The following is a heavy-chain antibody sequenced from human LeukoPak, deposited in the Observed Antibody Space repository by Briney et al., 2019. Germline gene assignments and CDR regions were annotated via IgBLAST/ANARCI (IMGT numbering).Heavy chain of an antibody. CDR3: ARVSGYDWESSYDY. D-gene: IGHD5-12*01. Sequence: PGGSLRLSCAASGFTFSSYEMNWVRQAPGKGLEWIGYIYYSGSTNYNPSLKSRVTISVDTSKNQFSLKLSSVTAADTAVYYCARVSGYDWESSYDYWGQGTLVTVSS. CDR2: IYYSGST. J-gene: IGHJ4*02. CDR1: GFTFSSYE. V-gene: IGHV4-59*01.